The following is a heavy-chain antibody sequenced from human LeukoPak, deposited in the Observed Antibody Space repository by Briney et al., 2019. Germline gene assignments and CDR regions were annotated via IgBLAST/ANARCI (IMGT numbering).Heavy chain of an antibody. V-gene: IGHV3-30*04. D-gene: IGHD5-18*01. CDR3: AKARYSFDY. CDR1: GFSFSDYA. J-gene: IGHJ4*02. Sequence: GRSLRLSCAASGFSFSDYAMHWVRQAAGKGLEWVAVILKDGSNKYYADSVRGRFNISRDNSKNTLNLQMNSLRAEDTAVYYCAKARYSFDYWGQGILVTVSS. CDR2: ILKDGSNK.